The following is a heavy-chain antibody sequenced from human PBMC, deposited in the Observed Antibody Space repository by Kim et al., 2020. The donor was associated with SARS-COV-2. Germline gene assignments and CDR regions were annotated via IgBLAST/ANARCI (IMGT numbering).Heavy chain of an antibody. CDR2: ISSSGSTM. CDR1: GFTFGSYE. V-gene: IGHV3-48*03. J-gene: IGHJ4*02. D-gene: IGHD3-10*01. CDR3: ARDPKYYYCSGAGGYFDY. Sequence: GGSLRLSCAASGFTFGSYEMNWVRRAPGKGLEWLSYISSSGSTMYYADSVKGRSTNSRDNAKNSLYLQMNSLRAEDTAVYYCARDPKYYYCSGAGGYFDYWGQGTRVTVSS.